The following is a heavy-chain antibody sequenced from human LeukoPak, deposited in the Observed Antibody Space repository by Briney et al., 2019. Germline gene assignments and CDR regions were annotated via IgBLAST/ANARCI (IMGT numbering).Heavy chain of an antibody. CDR2: ISHSGST. CDR3: ARPAMVRGVAFDY. Sequence: SETLSLTCAVYGGSFSGYYWSWIRQPPGKGLEWIGEISHSGSTNYNPSLKSRVTISVDTSKNQFSLKLSSVTAADTAVYYCARPAMVRGVAFDYWGQGTLVAVSS. J-gene: IGHJ4*02. D-gene: IGHD3-10*01. CDR1: GGSFSGYY. V-gene: IGHV4-34*01.